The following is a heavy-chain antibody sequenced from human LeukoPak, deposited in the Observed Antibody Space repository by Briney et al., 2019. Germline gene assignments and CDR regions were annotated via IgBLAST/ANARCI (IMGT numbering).Heavy chain of an antibody. V-gene: IGHV3-74*01. CDR3: ARARCSRTSCNTESDY. CDR2: INSDGSST. J-gene: IGHJ4*02. CDR1: GFTLSPYW. Sequence: PGGSLRLSCSASGFTLSPYWMHWVRQSPGKGLVWVSRINSDGSSTTYADSVKGRFTISRDNTKNTLYLQMNILRAEDTAVYYCARARCSRTSCNTESDYWGQGTLVPVSS. D-gene: IGHD2-2*01.